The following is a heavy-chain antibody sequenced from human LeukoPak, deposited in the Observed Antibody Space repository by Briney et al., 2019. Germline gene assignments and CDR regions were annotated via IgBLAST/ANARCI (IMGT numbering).Heavy chain of an antibody. J-gene: IGHJ4*02. Sequence: PGGSLRLSCAASGFTFSSYAMTLLRRAPGKGLEWVSVISGGGGTTYYADSVKGRFTISRDNSKNTLYLQMRSLRAEDTAVYYCVTESGIAEADRNYFDYWGQGTLVTVSS. D-gene: IGHD6-13*01. CDR3: VTESGIAEADRNYFDY. CDR1: GFTFSSYA. CDR2: ISGGGGTT. V-gene: IGHV3-23*01.